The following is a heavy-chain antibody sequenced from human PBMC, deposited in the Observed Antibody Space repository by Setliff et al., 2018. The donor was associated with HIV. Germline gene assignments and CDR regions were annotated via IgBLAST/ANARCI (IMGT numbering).Heavy chain of an antibody. CDR1: RYSFTNYG. V-gene: IGHV1-18*01. Sequence: GASVKVPCKASRYSFTNYGISWVRQAPGQGLEWMGWISSYNVNTNHALNPQGRVTMTTDTSTSTAYMELRSLRSDDTAVYYCAIDDVGYCSGSSCYHLFDTFDIWGQGTVVTVSS. CDR3: AIDDVGYCSGSSCYHLFDTFDI. D-gene: IGHD2-15*01. J-gene: IGHJ3*02. CDR2: ISSYNVNT.